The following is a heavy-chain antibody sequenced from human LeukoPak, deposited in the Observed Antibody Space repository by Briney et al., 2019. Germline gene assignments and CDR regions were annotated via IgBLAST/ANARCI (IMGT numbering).Heavy chain of an antibody. CDR3: ARDRGVTTARGVPSWFVP. CDR2: IYTGGSP. D-gene: IGHD3-10*01. V-gene: IGHV4-61*02. Sequence: SETLSLTCTVSGGSVSSSNYYWTWIRQPAGKGLEWIGRIYTGGSPSYSPSLKNRVTISVDTSTNQFSLKLTSVSAADTAVYYCARDRGVTTARGVPSWFVPWGQGTLVTVSS. J-gene: IGHJ5*02. CDR1: GGSVSSSNYY.